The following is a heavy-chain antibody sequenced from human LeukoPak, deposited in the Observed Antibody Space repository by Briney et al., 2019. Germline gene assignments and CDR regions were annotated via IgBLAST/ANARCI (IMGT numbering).Heavy chain of an antibody. Sequence: GGSLRLSCAASEFSFSNHGMHWVRQAPGKGLEWVAVTSHDGSKKYYADSVKGRFTISRDYSKNTLYLQMNTLRAEDTAVYYCANDYRSGSFHDFWGQGTLVTVSS. CDR2: TSHDGSKK. D-gene: IGHD3-10*01. CDR3: ANDYRSGSFHDF. CDR1: EFSFSNHG. V-gene: IGHV3-30*18. J-gene: IGHJ4*02.